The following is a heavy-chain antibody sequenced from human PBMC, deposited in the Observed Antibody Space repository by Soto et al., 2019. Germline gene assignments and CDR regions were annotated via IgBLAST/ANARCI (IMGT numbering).Heavy chain of an antibody. Sequence: PSETLSLTCTVSGGSISSGGYYWSWIRQHPGKGLEWIWYIYYSGSTYYNPSLKSRVTISVDTSKNQFSLKLSSVTAADTAVYYCARGWYYYGSGSYLAPYYYYGMDVWGQGTTVTAP. CDR3: ARGWYYYGSGSYLAPYYYYGMDV. J-gene: IGHJ6*02. CDR1: GGSISSGGYY. V-gene: IGHV4-31*03. D-gene: IGHD3-10*01. CDR2: IYYSGST.